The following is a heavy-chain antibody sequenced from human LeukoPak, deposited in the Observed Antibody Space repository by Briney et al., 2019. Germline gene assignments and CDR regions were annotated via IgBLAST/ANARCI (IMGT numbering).Heavy chain of an antibody. CDR3: ARGRSGGYSYGYHPDYFDY. Sequence: SQTLSLTCTVSGGSICSGDYYWSWIRQPPGKGLEWIGYIYYSGSTYYNPSLKSRVTISVDTSKNQFSLKLSSVTAADTAVYYCARGRSGGYSYGYHPDYFDYWGQGTLVTVSS. CDR1: GGSICSGDYY. D-gene: IGHD5-18*01. J-gene: IGHJ4*02. CDR2: IYYSGST. V-gene: IGHV4-30-4*01.